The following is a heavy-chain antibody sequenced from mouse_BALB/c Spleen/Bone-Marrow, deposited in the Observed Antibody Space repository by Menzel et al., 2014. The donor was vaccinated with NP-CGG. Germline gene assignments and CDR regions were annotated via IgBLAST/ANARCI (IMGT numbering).Heavy chain of an antibody. CDR1: GYSITSGYS. CDR2: IHHSGST. Sequence: EVKVVESGPDLVKPSQSLSLTCTVTGYSITSGYSWHWIRQFPGNKLEWMGYIHHSGSTNYNPSLRSRISITRDTSKNQFFLHLISVTTEDTATYYCTSYGNYWYFDVWGAGTTVTVSS. CDR3: TSYGNYWYFDV. J-gene: IGHJ1*01. V-gene: IGHV3-1*02. D-gene: IGHD2-1*01.